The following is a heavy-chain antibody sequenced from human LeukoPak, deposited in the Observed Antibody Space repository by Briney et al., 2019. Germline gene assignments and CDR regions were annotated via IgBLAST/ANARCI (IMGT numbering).Heavy chain of an antibody. D-gene: IGHD3-22*01. CDR2: IYYSGST. J-gene: IGHJ5*02. CDR3: ATSDYYDRSFDP. Sequence: SETLSLTCTVSGGSISSGDYYWSWIRQPPGKGLEWIGYIYYSGSTYYNPSLKSRVTISVDTSKNQFSLKLSSVTAADTAVYYCATSDYYDRSFDPRGQGTLVTVSS. V-gene: IGHV4-30-4*01. CDR1: GGSISSGDYY.